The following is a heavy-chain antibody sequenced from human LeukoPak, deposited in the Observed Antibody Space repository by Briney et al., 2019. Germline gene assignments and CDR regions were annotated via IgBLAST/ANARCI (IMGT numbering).Heavy chain of an antibody. CDR2: IKSKTDGGTT. CDR1: GFTFSNAW. CDR3: TTDSVVVPAAYFPDAFDI. D-gene: IGHD2-2*01. V-gene: IGHV3-15*01. Sequence: PGGSLRLSCAASGFTFSNAWMSWVRQAPGKGLEWVGRIKSKTDGGTTDYAAPVKGRFTISRDDSKNTLYLQMNSLKTEDTAVYYCTTDSVVVPAAYFPDAFDIWGQGTMVTVSS. J-gene: IGHJ3*02.